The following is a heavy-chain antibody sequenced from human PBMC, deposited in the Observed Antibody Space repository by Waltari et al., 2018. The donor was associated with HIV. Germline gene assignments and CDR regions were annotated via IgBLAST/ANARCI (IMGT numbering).Heavy chain of an antibody. CDR3: ARDLVVLRYFDWLSTYFDY. CDR2: IKSDGTIT. CDR1: GFTFSSYW. J-gene: IGHJ4*02. D-gene: IGHD3-9*01. V-gene: IGHV3-74*01. Sequence: EVQLVESGGGLVQPGGSLRLPCAASGFTFSSYWMHWVRQAPGKGLGWVSRIKSDGTITTYADSGKGRFTISRDNAKNTLFLQMNSLRAEDTAIYYCARDLVVLRYFDWLSTYFDYWGQGTLVTVSS.